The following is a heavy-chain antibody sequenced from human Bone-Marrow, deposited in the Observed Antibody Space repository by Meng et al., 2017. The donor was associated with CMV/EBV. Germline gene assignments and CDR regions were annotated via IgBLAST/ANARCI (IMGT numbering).Heavy chain of an antibody. J-gene: IGHJ4*02. D-gene: IGHD2-2*01. CDR3: AREGQYQLPWGI. CDR2: IKQDESEK. CDR1: GFTFNIYW. Sequence: GGSLRLSCAASGFTFNIYWMSWVRQAPGKGLEWVANIKQDESEKYYVDSVKGRFTISRDNARNSLYPQMNSLRVEDTAVYYWAREGQYQLPWGIWGQGTLVTVSS. V-gene: IGHV3-7*01.